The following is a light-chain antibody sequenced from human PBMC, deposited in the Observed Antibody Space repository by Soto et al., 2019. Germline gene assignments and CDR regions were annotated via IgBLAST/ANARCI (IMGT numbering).Light chain of an antibody. Sequence: QPVLTQSPSASASLGASVKLTCTLSSEYSSYAIAWHQQQPEKGPRYLMKLHSDGSHSKGDGIPDRFSGSSSGAERYLTISSLQSEDEADYYCQTWGNGIRVFGGGTKLTVL. CDR2: LHSDGSH. J-gene: IGLJ3*02. CDR1: SEYSSYA. V-gene: IGLV4-69*02. CDR3: QTWGNGIRV.